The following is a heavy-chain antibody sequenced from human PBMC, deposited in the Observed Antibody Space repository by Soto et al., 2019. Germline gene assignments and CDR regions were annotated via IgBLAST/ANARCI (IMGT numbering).Heavy chain of an antibody. CDR3: ARLAGRQWLEMGDGMDV. J-gene: IGHJ6*02. D-gene: IGHD6-19*01. V-gene: IGHV3-48*03. CDR1: GFTFSSYE. Sequence: LRLSCAASGFTFSSYEMNWVRQAPGKGLEWVSYISSSGSTIYYADSVKGRFTISRDNAKNSLYLQMNSLRAEDTAVYYCARLAGRQWLEMGDGMDVWGQGTTVTVSS. CDR2: ISSSGSTI.